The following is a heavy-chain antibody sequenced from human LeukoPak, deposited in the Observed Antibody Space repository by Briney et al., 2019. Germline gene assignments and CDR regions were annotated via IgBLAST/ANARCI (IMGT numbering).Heavy chain of an antibody. CDR2: IYTSGST. CDR1: GGSISSYY. D-gene: IGHD3-10*01. Sequence: PSETLSLTCTVSGGSISSYYWSWIRQPAGKGLEWIGRIYTSGSTKYTPSLKSRVTISVDTSKNQFSLKLSSLTAADTAVYYCARLWFGDDAFDIWGQGTMVTVSS. V-gene: IGHV4-4*07. CDR3: ARLWFGDDAFDI. J-gene: IGHJ3*02.